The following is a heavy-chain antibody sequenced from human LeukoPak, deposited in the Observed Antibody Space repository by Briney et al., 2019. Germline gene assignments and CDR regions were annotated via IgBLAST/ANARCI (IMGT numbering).Heavy chain of an antibody. CDR2: INHSGST. V-gene: IGHV4-34*01. Sequence: SETLSLTCAVYGGSFSGYYWSWIRQPPGKGLEWIGEINHSGSTNYNPSLKSRVTISVDTSKNQFSLKLSPVTAADTAVYYCARGGMGFDYWGQGTLVTVSS. D-gene: IGHD1-14*01. J-gene: IGHJ4*02. CDR1: GGSFSGYY. CDR3: ARGGMGFDY.